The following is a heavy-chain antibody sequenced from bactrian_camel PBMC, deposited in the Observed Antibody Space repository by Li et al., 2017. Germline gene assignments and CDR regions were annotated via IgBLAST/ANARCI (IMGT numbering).Heavy chain of an antibody. CDR2: ILPSTGGS. V-gene: IGHV3S63*01. J-gene: IGHJ4*01. D-gene: IGHD1*01. CDR1: GSASENYC. Sequence: PLVESGGGSVQAGGSLRVSCVISGSASENYCIGWFRQAPGKEREGIAKILPSTGGSYTVDSVEGRFTISLDSAANTLNLQMNSLKPEDTAKYYCAHYSHGRNLLCRLRRDTWSSDWGQGTQVTVS. CDR3: AHYSHGRNLLCRLRRDTWSSD.